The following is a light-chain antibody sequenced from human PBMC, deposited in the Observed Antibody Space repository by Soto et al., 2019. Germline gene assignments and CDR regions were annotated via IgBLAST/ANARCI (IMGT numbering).Light chain of an antibody. Sequence: DIQMTQSPSTLSASVEDRVTITCRASQSVTSWLAWFQQKPGKAPNLLIYGVSSVESGVPSRFSGSGSGTEFTLTISNLQPDDYATYYCQQYRDYSWTFGQGTKVESK. CDR2: GVS. CDR1: QSVTSW. J-gene: IGKJ1*01. CDR3: QQYRDYSWT. V-gene: IGKV1-5*03.